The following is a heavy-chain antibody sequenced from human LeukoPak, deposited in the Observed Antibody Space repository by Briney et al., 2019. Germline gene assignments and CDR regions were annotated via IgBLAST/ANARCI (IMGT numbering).Heavy chain of an antibody. D-gene: IGHD1-26*01. V-gene: IGHV3-30*03. CDR3: ARDMGGGWFDP. CDR1: GFTFSSYG. Sequence: PGRSLRLSCAASGFTFSSYGMHWVRQAPGKGLEWVAVISYDGSNKYYADSVKGRFTISRDNSKNTLYLQMNSLRAEDTAVYYCARDMGGGWFDPWGQGTLVTVSS. CDR2: ISYDGSNK. J-gene: IGHJ5*02.